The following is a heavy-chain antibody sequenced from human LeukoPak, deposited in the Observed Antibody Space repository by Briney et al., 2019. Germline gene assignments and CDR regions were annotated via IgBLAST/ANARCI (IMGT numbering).Heavy chain of an antibody. D-gene: IGHD4-17*01. CDR3: AKDLRDNYYYYGMDV. Sequence: RGSLRLSCAASGFTFSSYAMSWGRQAPGKGLEWVSAISGSSGSTYYADSVKGRFTISRDNSKNTLYLQMNSLRAEDTAVYYCAKDLRDNYYYYGMDVWGQGTTVTVSS. J-gene: IGHJ6*02. CDR2: ISGSSGST. V-gene: IGHV3-23*01. CDR1: GFTFSSYA.